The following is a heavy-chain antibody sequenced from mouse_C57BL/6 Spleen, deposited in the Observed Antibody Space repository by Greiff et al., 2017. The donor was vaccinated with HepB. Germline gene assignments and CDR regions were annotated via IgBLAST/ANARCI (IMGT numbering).Heavy chain of an antibody. D-gene: IGHD6-2*01. V-gene: IGHV1-55*01. CDR3: ARSLRAYWYFDV. Sequence: QVQLKQPGAELVKPGASVKMSCKASGYTFTSYWITWVKQRPGQGLEWIGDIYPGSGSTNYNEKFKSKATLTVDTSSSTAYMQLSSLTSEDSAVYYCARSLRAYWYFDVWGTGTTVTVSS. CDR2: IYPGSGST. CDR1: GYTFTSYW. J-gene: IGHJ1*03.